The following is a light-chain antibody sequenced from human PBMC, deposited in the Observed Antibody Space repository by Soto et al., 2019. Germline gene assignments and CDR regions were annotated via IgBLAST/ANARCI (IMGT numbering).Light chain of an antibody. J-gene: IGLJ2*01. CDR3: SSDTSGSTVI. CDR1: RCDVGGYNY. Sequence: QSVLTQPASVSGSPGQSITISCTGTRCDVGGYNYVSWYQHHPGKAPKLLIYEVTNRPAEVSNRFSCSQSGVTASLTISGLQSEDEADYYCSSDTSGSTVIFGGGTKVTVL. V-gene: IGLV2-14*01. CDR2: EVT.